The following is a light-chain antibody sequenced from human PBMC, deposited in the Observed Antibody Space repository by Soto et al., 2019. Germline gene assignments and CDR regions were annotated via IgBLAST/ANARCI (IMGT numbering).Light chain of an antibody. V-gene: IGKV3-15*01. CDR2: GAS. Sequence: EIVMTQSPATLSVSPGERATLSCRASQSVSSNLAWYQQKPGQTPRLLIYGASTRATGIPARFSGSGSGTEFTLTISSLQSEDFADYYCQQYHNWPLAFGGGTRWIS. CDR1: QSVSSN. J-gene: IGKJ4*01. CDR3: QQYHNWPLA.